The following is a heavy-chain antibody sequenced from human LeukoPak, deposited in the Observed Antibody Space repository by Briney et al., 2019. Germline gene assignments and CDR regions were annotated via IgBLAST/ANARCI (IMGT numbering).Heavy chain of an antibody. J-gene: IGHJ4*02. CDR3: ARVPLRLADY. CDR2: IKQDGSEK. D-gene: IGHD4-17*01. Sequence: GGSLRLSCETSGFTFNIYWMNWVRQAPGKGLEWVANIKQDGSEKYYVDSVKGRFTISRDNAKNSLYLQMNSLRAEDTAVYYCARVPLRLADYWGQGTLVTVSS. CDR1: GFTFNIYW. V-gene: IGHV3-7*01.